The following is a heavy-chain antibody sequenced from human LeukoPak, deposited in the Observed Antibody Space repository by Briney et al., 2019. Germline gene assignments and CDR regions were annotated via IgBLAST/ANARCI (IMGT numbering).Heavy chain of an antibody. CDR3: ARDAYYDFPYYYYGMDV. CDR1: GGSISSYY. J-gene: IGHJ6*02. Sequence: SETLSLTCTVSGGSISSYYWSWIRQPPGKGLEWIGYIYYSGSTNYNPPLKSRVTISVDTSKNQFSLKLSSVTAADTAVYYCARDAYYDFPYYYYGMDVWGQGTTVTVSS. CDR2: IYYSGST. V-gene: IGHV4-59*01. D-gene: IGHD3-3*01.